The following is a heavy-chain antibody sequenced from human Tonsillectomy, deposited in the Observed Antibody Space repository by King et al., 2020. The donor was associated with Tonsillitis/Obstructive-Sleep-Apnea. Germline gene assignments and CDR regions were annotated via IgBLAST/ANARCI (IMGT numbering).Heavy chain of an antibody. V-gene: IGHV4-34*01. CDR2: SNHSGST. D-gene: IGHD6-6*01. Sequence: QVQLQQWGAGLLKPSETLSLTCAVYGGSFRGYYWSWIRQPPGKGLEWIGESNHSGSTNYNPPPNSRVTISVDTSKNQFSLKLSSVTAADPAVYYCAALEYSSSYFDYWGQGTLVTVSS. J-gene: IGHJ4*02. CDR3: AALEYSSSYFDY. CDR1: GGSFRGYY.